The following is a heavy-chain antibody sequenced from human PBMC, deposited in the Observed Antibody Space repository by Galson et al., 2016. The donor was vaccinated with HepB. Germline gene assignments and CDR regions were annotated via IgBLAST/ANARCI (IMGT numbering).Heavy chain of an antibody. CDR1: GDSINRSGYY. CDR2: ISKTGNT. V-gene: IGHV4-39*02. CDR3: ARDRIVGATRLHYYYGMDV. J-gene: IGHJ6*02. Sequence: SETLSLTCTVPGDSINRSGYYWAWIRQPPGKGLEWIGSISKTGNTYYKPSLKSRVTLSVDTSKNQFSLMVSSVTAADTAVYYCARDRIVGATRLHYYYGMDVWGQGTTVTVSS. D-gene: IGHD1-26*01.